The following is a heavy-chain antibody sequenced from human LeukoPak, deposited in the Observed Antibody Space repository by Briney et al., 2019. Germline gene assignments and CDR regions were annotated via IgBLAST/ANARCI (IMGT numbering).Heavy chain of an antibody. CDR3: ARDDRVVVTGGDAFDI. V-gene: IGHV3-7*01. CDR2: IKQDGSEK. J-gene: IGHJ3*02. CDR1: GFTFSSYW. D-gene: IGHD2-21*02. Sequence: GGSLRLSCAASGFTFSSYWMSWVRQAPGKGLEWVANIKQDGSEKYYVDSVKGRFTISRDNAKNSLYLQMNSLRAEDTAVYYCARDDRVVVTGGDAFDIWGQGTMVTASS.